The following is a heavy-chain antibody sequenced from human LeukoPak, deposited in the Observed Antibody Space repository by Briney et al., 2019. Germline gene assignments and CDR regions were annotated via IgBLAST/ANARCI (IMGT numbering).Heavy chain of an antibody. CDR1: GYTLTELS. Sequence: ASVKVSCKVSGYTLTELSMHWVRQAPGKGLEWMGGFDPEDGETIYAQKFQGRVTMTEDTSTDTAHMELSSLRSEDTAVYYCATILHSGLWFRELQLDYWGQGTLVTVSS. D-gene: IGHD3-10*01. V-gene: IGHV1-24*01. J-gene: IGHJ4*02. CDR2: FDPEDGET. CDR3: ATILHSGLWFRELQLDY.